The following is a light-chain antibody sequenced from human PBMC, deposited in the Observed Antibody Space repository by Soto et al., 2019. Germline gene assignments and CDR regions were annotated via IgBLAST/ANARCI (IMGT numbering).Light chain of an antibody. CDR1: QSISSW. J-gene: IGKJ1*01. CDR3: HQYNSYSRT. V-gene: IGKV1-5*03. CDR2: KAT. Sequence: DIQMTQSPSTLSASIGDRVTITCRASQSISSWLAWYQQKPGKAPKLLIYKATTLESGVPSRFSGSGYGTEFTLTISSLQPDDFATYYCHQYNSYSRTFGQGTKV.